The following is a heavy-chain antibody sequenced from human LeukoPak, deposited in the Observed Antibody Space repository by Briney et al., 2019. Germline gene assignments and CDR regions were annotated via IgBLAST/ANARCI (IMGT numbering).Heavy chain of an antibody. CDR1: GLTFSSYG. CDR3: AKVHLWFGELGAFDI. J-gene: IGHJ3*02. V-gene: IGHV3-30*02. D-gene: IGHD3-10*01. Sequence: HAGGTLRLSCAASGLTFSSYGMSWVRQAPGKGLEWVAFIRYDGSNKYYADSVKGRFTISRDNSKNTLYLQMNSLRAEDTAVYYCAKVHLWFGELGAFDIWGQGTMVTVSS. CDR2: IRYDGSNK.